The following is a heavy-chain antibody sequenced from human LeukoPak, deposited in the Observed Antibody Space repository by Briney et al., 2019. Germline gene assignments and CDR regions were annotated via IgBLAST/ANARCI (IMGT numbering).Heavy chain of an antibody. CDR3: ARRTRHYGMDV. CDR1: GGSISSYY. Sequence: SETLSLTCTVSGGSISSYYWSWIRRPPGKGLEWIGYIYYSGSTNYNPSLKSRVTISVDTSKNQFSLKLSSVTAADTAVYYCARRTRHYGMDVWGQGTTVTVSS. J-gene: IGHJ6*02. CDR2: IYYSGST. V-gene: IGHV4-59*01.